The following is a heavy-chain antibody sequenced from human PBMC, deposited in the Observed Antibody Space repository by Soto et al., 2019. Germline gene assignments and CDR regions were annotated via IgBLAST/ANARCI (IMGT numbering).Heavy chain of an antibody. J-gene: IGHJ3*01. V-gene: IGHV3-7*05. CDR2: IKKDESKK. Sequence: EERLVESRGGLVQPGGSLRLSCAASGFTFSSYWMTWVRHAPGKGLEWVANIKKDESKKSYLDSVRGRFTISRDNAKNSLYLQMDSLTAEDTALYYCARDVSPGSSSWYFDAFDLWGQGTMVTVSS. CDR3: ARDVSPGSSSWYFDAFDL. D-gene: IGHD6-13*01. CDR1: GFTFSSYW.